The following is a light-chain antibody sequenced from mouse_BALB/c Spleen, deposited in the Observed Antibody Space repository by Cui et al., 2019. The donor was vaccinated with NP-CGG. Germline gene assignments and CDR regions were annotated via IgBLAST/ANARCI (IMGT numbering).Light chain of an antibody. CDR3: ALWYSNHWV. J-gene: IGLJ1*01. CDR1: TGAVTTINY. CDR2: GTN. V-gene: IGLV1*01. Sequence: QAVVTQESALTTSPGETVTLTCRSSTGAVTTINYANWVQEKPDHLFTGLIGGTNNRAPGVPARFSRSLIGDKAALTITGAQTEDEAIYFCALWYSNHWVFGGGTKLTVL.